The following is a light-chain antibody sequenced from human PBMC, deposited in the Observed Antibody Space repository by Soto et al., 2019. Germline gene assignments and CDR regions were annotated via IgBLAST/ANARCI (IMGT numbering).Light chain of an antibody. V-gene: IGLV2-8*01. CDR3: SSYAGNNVLV. CDR1: SSDVGGYNY. Sequence: QSALTQPPSASGSPGQSVTIPCTGTSSDVGGYNYVSWYQQHPGKAPRLMIYEVNKRPSGVPYRFSGSKSGNTASLTVSGLPADDEAVYYCSSYAGNNVLVFGGGTQLTVL. CDR2: EVN. J-gene: IGLJ2*01.